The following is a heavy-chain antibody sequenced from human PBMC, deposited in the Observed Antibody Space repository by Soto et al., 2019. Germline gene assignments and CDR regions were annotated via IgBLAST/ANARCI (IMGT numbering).Heavy chain of an antibody. J-gene: IGHJ6*02. Sequence: ASVKVSCKASGYTFYSHSISWVRQAPGQGLEWMGRINADYGNTQYAQKFRGRVTMTTDTSTTTVYMELTNLRSVDTAVYYCARCLQADHYCGMDVWG. CDR3: ARCLQADHYCGMDV. CDR2: INADYGNT. V-gene: IGHV1-18*01. CDR1: GYTFYSHS. D-gene: IGHD4-17*01.